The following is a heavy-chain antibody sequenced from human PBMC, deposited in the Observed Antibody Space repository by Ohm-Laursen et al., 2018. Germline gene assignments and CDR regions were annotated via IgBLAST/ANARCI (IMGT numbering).Heavy chain of an antibody. CDR2: FDPEDGET. Sequence: GSSVKVSCKVSGYTLTELSIHWVRQAPGKGLEWVGGFDPEDGETIYAQKFQGRVTMTEDTSTDTAYMELSSLRSDDTAVYYCATDLAMVRGVIRAYYYGMDVWGQGTTVTVSS. V-gene: IGHV1-24*01. D-gene: IGHD3-10*01. CDR3: ATDLAMVRGVIRAYYYGMDV. CDR1: GYTLTELS. J-gene: IGHJ6*02.